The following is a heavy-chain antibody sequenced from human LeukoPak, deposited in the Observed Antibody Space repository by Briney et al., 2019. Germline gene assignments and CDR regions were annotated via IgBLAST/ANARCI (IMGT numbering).Heavy chain of an antibody. V-gene: IGHV3-23*01. CDR1: GFTFSSYA. CDR3: AKKKLDTDAFDI. J-gene: IGHJ3*02. CDR2: ISGSGGST. D-gene: IGHD3/OR15-3a*01. Sequence: GGSLRLSCAASGFTFSSYAMTWVRQAPGKGLERVSAISGSGGSTFYADSVKGRSTISRDNSKNTLYLQMNSLRAEDAAVYYCAKKKLDTDAFDIWGQGTMVTVSS.